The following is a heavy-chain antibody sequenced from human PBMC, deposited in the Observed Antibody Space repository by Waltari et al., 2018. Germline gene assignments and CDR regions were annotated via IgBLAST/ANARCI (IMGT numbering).Heavy chain of an antibody. J-gene: IGHJ5*02. CDR3: ARGYDILTGWFDP. CDR1: GASINRHY. D-gene: IGHD3-9*01. V-gene: IGHV4-59*11. Sequence: HVQLQESGPGLVKASETLSLTCSVSGASINRHYWNWIRQPPGKGLEWIGYVYYNGTTKYNPSLTGRVTISLDSSNHFSLKLTSVTARYTAVYYCARGYDILTGWFDPWGQGTLVTVSS. CDR2: VYYNGTT.